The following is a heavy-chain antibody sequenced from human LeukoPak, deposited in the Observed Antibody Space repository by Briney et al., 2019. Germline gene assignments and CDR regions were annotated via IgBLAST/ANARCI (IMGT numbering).Heavy chain of an antibody. D-gene: IGHD3-10*01. CDR2: IWYDGSNK. CDR3: VGLGTNYYGLR. V-gene: IGHV3-33*01. Sequence: GGSLRLSCAASGFTFSSYGMHWVRLAPGKGLEWVAVIWYDGSNKYYADSVKGRFTISRDNSKNTLYLEMNSLRAEDTAVYYCVGLGTNYYGLRWGQGTLVTVSS. J-gene: IGHJ4*02. CDR1: GFTFSSYG.